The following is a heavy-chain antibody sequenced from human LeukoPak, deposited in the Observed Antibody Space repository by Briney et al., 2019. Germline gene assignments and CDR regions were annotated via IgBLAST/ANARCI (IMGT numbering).Heavy chain of an antibody. CDR2: IYYSGST. CDR3: ARDSPVYGYFDH. D-gene: IGHD3-10*01. V-gene: IGHV4-31*03. J-gene: IGHJ4*02. Sequence: PSETLSLTCTVSGGSISSGGYYWSWIRQHPGKGLEWIGYIYYSGSTYYNPSLKSRVTISVDTSKNQFSLKLSSVTAADTAVYYCARDSPVYGYFDHWGQGTLVTVSS. CDR1: GGSISSGGYY.